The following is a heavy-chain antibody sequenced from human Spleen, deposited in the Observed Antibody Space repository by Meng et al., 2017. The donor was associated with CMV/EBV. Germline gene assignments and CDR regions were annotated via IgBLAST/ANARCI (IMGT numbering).Heavy chain of an antibody. CDR2: INPDSDDT. CDR3: ARDGIRGVIFGVAMVTYGMDV. CDR1: GYTFSAYY. V-gene: IGHV1-2*02. Sequence: ASVKVSCKASGYTFSAYYIHWVRQAPGQGLEWMGWINPDSDDTSFAQKFQGRVTMTRDTSISTAYMELSRLRSDDTAVYYCARDGIRGVIFGVAMVTYGMDVWGQGTTVTVSS. J-gene: IGHJ6*02. D-gene: IGHD3-3*01.